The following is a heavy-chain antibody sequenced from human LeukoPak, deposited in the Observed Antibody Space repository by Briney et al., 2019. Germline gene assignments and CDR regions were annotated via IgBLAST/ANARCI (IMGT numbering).Heavy chain of an antibody. J-gene: IGHJ4*02. CDR3: AKDGKEPLTVTAIPEY. V-gene: IGHV3-30*18. CDR1: GFTFSSYG. Sequence: GGSLRLSCAASGFTFSSYGMHWVRQAPGKGLEWVAVISYDGSNKYYADSVKGRLTISRDNSKNTLYLQMNSLRAEDTAVYYCAKDGKEPLTVTAIPEYWGQGTLVTVSS. CDR2: ISYDGSNK. D-gene: IGHD2-21*02.